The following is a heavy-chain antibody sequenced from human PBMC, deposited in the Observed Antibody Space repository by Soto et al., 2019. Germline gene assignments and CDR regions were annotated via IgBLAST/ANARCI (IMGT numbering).Heavy chain of an antibody. J-gene: IGHJ6*03. V-gene: IGHV3-21*01. CDR2: ISSSRASI. Sequence: VQLVESGGGLVEPGGSLRLSCAASGFTFSDYTMNWVRQAPGKGLEWVSSISSSRASIYYADSVKGRFTICRDNAKNSLYLQINSLRAEDTAVYYCAREYYMLVWGKGTTVTVSS. CDR3: AREYYMLV. CDR1: GFTFSDYT.